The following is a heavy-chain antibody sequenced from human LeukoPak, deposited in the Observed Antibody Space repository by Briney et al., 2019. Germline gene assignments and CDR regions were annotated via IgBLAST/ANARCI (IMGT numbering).Heavy chain of an antibody. CDR1: GGSISSGGYS. CDR2: MYHSGST. CDR3: ARGREAVSLWFGGWFDP. J-gene: IGHJ5*02. D-gene: IGHD3-10*01. Sequence: PSETLFLTCAVSGGSISSGGYSWSWIRQPPGKGLEWIGYMYHSGSTYYNPSLKSRVTISIDRSKNHFSLKLSSVTAADTAVYYCARGREAVSLWFGGWFDPWGQGTLVTVSS. V-gene: IGHV4-30-2*01.